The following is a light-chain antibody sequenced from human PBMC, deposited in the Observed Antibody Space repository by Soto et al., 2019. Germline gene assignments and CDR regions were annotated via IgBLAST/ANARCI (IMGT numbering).Light chain of an antibody. Sequence: EIVLTQSPATLSLSPGERATLSCRASQSVSIYLAWYQQKPGQAPRLLIYDASNRATGIPARFRGSGSGTDFTLTISSLEPEDFAVYYCQQRSSWPLTFGGGTKVEIK. CDR3: QQRSSWPLT. CDR2: DAS. J-gene: IGKJ4*01. V-gene: IGKV3-11*01. CDR1: QSVSIY.